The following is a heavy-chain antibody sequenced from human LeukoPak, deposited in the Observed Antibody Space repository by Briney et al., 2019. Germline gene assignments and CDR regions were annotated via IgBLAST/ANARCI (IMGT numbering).Heavy chain of an antibody. CDR3: ARDFTWGVVVITTSRFDY. D-gene: IGHD3-22*01. V-gene: IGHV4-34*01. CDR2: INHSGST. Sequence: PSETLSLTCAVYGGSFSGYYWSWIRQPPANGPEWIGEINHSGSTNYNPSLKSRVSISVDTSNNQFSLQLSSVPPADTAVYYCARDFTWGVVVITTSRFDYWGQGTLVTVSS. J-gene: IGHJ4*02. CDR1: GGSFSGYY.